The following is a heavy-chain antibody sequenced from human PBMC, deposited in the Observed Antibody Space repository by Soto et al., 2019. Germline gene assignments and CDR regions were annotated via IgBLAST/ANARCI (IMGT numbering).Heavy chain of an antibody. Sequence: SSETLSLTCAVSGGSISSSNWWSWVRQPPGKGLEWIGEIYHSGSTNYNPSLKSRVTISVDKSKNQFSLKLSSVTAADTAVYYCARNTYYYDSSGYYCFDYWGQGTLVTVSS. J-gene: IGHJ4*02. CDR2: IYHSGST. CDR1: GGSISSSNW. D-gene: IGHD3-22*01. V-gene: IGHV4-4*02. CDR3: ARNTYYYDSSGYYCFDY.